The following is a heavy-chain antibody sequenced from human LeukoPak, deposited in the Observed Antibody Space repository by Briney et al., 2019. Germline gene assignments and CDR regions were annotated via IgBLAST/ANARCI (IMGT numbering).Heavy chain of an antibody. CDR3: ARNAPEGLDY. V-gene: IGHV4-61*02. D-gene: IGHD2-2*01. CDR2: IYNRGGT. J-gene: IGHJ4*02. Sequence: PSQTLSLTFTVSGGAISSGTNYWTWIRQPAGRGLEWIGRIYNRGGTDYNPSLKSRITITLDTSKNQFSLKLNTMTAADTAVYYCARNAPEGLDYWGQGTLVTVSS. CDR1: GGAISSGTNY.